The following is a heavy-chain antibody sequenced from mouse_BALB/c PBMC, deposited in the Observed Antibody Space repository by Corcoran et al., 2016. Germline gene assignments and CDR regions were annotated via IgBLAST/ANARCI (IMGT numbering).Heavy chain of an antibody. CDR1: GFTFSGFW. CDR2: INSDGSAI. J-gene: IGHJ1*01. V-gene: IGHV11-2*02. D-gene: IGHD1-1*01. Sequence: EVQLLETGGGLVQPGGSRGLSCEGSGFTFSGFWMSWVRQTPGKTLEWIGDINSDGSAINYAPYIKDRFTIFRDNDKSTLYLQMSNVRSDDTATYFCMRYGSSYWYFDVWGAGTTVTVSS. CDR3: MRYGSSYWYFDV.